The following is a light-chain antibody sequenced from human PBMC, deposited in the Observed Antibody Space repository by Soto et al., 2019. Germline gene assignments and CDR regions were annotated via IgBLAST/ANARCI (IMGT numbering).Light chain of an antibody. CDR2: GAS. Sequence: EIVLTQSPGTLSLSPGERATLSCRASQSVSRSYLAWYRQKPGQAPRLLMYGASSRPIGIPDRFSGSGSGTDFTLTISSLEPEDFAVYFCQQYGSSPFTFGGGTKVEIK. CDR1: QSVSRSY. J-gene: IGKJ4*01. V-gene: IGKV3-20*01. CDR3: QQYGSSPFT.